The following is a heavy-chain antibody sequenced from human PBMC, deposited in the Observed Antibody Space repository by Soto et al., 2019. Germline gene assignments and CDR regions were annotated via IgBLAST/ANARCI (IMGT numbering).Heavy chain of an antibody. CDR1: GASISHYY. Sequence: PSETLSLTCTVSGASISHYYCNWIRQPPGKGLQWIKHMYYSGSTNHNPSLKCRVIIAEDTSKYLISLKLSSVTVADTAVYYCARVVLIVATMD. D-gene: IGHD5-12*01. J-gene: IGHJ6*01. V-gene: IGHV4-59*01. CDR3: ARVVLIVATMD. CDR2: MYYSGST.